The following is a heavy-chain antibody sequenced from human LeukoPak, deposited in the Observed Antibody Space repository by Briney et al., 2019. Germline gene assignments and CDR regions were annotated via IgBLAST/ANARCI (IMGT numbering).Heavy chain of an antibody. CDR1: GGTFSSYA. D-gene: IGHD2-15*01. J-gene: IGHJ6*02. CDR2: IIPIFGTA. CDR3: ATGYGYCSGGSCYSLYYGMGV. V-gene: IGHV1-69*13. Sequence: ASVKVSCKASGGTFSSYAISWVRQAPGQGLEWMGGIIPIFGTANYAQKFQGRVTITADESTSTAYMELSSLRSEDTAVYYCATGYGYCSGGSCYSLYYGMGVWGQGTTVTVSS.